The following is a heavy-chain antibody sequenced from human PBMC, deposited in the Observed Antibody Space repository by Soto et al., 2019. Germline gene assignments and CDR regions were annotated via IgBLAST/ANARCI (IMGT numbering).Heavy chain of an antibody. CDR3: ARNDIYYYDSSGYSSPIDY. V-gene: IGHV4-59*08. D-gene: IGHD3-22*01. Sequence: ASETLSLTCTVSGGSISSYYWSWIRQPPGKGLEWIGYIYYSGSTYYNPSLKSRVTISVDTSKNQFSLKLSSVTAADTAVYYCARNDIYYYDSSGYSSPIDYWGQGTLVTVSS. CDR1: GGSISSYY. CDR2: IYYSGST. J-gene: IGHJ4*02.